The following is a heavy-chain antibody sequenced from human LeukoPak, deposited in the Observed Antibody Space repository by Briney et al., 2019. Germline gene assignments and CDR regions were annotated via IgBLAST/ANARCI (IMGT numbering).Heavy chain of an antibody. D-gene: IGHD5/OR15-5a*01. CDR1: GFMFSDHA. CDR3: ARQMTSTRLFDS. Sequence: GRSLRLSCVASGFMFSDHAFHWVRQSPDKGLEWVALIGSDGSKKYYADSVQGRFTVSRENSKSTLFLQMNTLRADDTAVYFCARQMTSTRLFDSWGQGTLVTVSS. CDR2: IGSDGSKK. J-gene: IGHJ4*02. V-gene: IGHV3-30*04.